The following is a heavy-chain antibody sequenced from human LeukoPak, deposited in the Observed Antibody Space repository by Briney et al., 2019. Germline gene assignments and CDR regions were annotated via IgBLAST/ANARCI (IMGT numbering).Heavy chain of an antibody. CDR3: ARVKVGCSSTSCYDYYYYYMDV. CDR1: GGSISPYY. D-gene: IGHD2-2*01. Sequence: PSETLSLTCTVSGGSISPYYWSWIRQPPGKGLEWIGHIYTSGSTNYNPSLKSRVTISVDTSKNQFSLKLSSVTAADTAVYYCARVKVGCSSTSCYDYYYYYMDVWGKGTTVTVSS. V-gene: IGHV4-4*08. J-gene: IGHJ6*03. CDR2: IYTSGST.